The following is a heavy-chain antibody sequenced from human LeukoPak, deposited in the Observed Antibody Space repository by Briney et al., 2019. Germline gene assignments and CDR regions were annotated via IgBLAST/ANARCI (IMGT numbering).Heavy chain of an antibody. CDR1: GFTFSSYS. Sequence: GGSLRLSCAASGFTFSSYSMNWVRQAPGKGLEWVSSISSSSSYIYYADSVKGRFTISRDNAKNSLYLQMNSLKTEDTAVYYCTRHSLDFIAARRDYWGQGTLVTVSS. CDR3: TRHSLDFIAARRDY. CDR2: ISSSSSYI. D-gene: IGHD6-6*01. V-gene: IGHV3-21*04. J-gene: IGHJ4*02.